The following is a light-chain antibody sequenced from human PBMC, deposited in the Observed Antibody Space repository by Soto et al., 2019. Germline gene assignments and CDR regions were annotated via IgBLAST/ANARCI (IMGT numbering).Light chain of an antibody. CDR1: RSDVAIYNY. CDR3: CSYAGSYTFARNV. V-gene: IGLV2-11*01. J-gene: IGLJ1*01. Sequence: QSVLTQPRAVSGSPGQSVTISFTGTRSDVAIYNYISWYQQHPGEAPKLMIHDVSERPSGVPDRFSGSKSGNTASLTISGLQAEDEADYYCCSYAGSYTFARNVFGTGTKVTVL. CDR2: DVS.